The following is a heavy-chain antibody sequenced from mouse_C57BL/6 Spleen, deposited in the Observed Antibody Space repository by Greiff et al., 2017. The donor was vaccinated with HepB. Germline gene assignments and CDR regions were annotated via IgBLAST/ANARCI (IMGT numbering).Heavy chain of an antibody. CDR3: ARWGDDGYYYYFDY. CDR2: IYPGSGNT. Sequence: QVQLQQSGPELVKPGASVKISCKASGYSFTSYYIHWVKQRPGQGLEWIGWIYPGSGNTKYNEKFKGKATLTADTSSSTAYMQLSSLTSEDSAVYYCARWGDDGYYYYFDYWGQGTTLTVSS. D-gene: IGHD2-3*01. J-gene: IGHJ2*01. CDR1: GYSFTSYY. V-gene: IGHV1-66*01.